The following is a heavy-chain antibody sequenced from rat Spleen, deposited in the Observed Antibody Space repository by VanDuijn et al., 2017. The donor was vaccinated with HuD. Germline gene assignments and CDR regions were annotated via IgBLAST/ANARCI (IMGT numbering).Heavy chain of an antibody. CDR1: GFSLTNNS. CDR2: MWINGGT. V-gene: IGHV2-47*01. D-gene: IGHD1-10*01. J-gene: IGHJ1*01. Sequence: QVQLKESGPGMVQPSQTLSLTCTVSGFSLTNNSVSWIRKPPGKGLEWVGVMWINGGTDYISTIKSRLSISRDTSKSQVFLKMNSLETEDTGMYFCARNRNNYDWYFDFWGPGTMVTVSP. CDR3: ARNRNNYDWYFDF.